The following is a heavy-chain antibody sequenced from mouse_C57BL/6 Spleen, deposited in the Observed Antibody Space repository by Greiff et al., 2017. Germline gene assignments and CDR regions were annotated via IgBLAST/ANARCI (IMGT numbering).Heavy chain of an antibody. D-gene: IGHD2-4*01. CDR2: IYPGDGDT. CDR3: AQIYYDYDGGFAY. V-gene: IGHV1-82*01. J-gene: IGHJ3*01. Sequence: QVQLKQSGPELVKPGASVKISCKASGYAFSSSWMNWVKQRPGKGLEWIGRIYPGDGDTNYNGKFKGKATLTADKSSSTAYMQLSSLTSEDSAVYFCAQIYYDYDGGFAYWGQGTLVTVSA. CDR1: GYAFSSSW.